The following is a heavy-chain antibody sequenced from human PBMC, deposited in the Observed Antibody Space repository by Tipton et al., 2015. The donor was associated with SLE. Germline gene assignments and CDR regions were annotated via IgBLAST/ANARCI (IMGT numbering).Heavy chain of an antibody. J-gene: IGHJ4*02. CDR1: GFTFSSYG. D-gene: IGHD3-16*01. CDR3: AKEKITFGGVDY. V-gene: IGHV3-33*06. CDR2: IWYDGSNK. Sequence: SLRLSCAASGFTFSSYGMHWVRQAPGKGLEWVAVIWYDGSNKYYADSVKGRFTISRDNSKNTLYLQMNSLRAEDTAVYYCAKEKITFGGVDYWGQGTLVTVSS.